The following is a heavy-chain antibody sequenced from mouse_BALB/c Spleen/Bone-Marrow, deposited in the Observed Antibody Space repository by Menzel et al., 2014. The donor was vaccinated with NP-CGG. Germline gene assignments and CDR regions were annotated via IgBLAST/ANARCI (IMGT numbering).Heavy chain of an antibody. CDR2: IYPGNVNT. CDR1: NYTFTTYY. Sequence: LQESGPELVKPGASVRISCKASNYTFTTYYIYWVKQRPGQGLEWIGWIYPGNVNTKYNEKFKAKATLTADKSSSTAYMQLSSLTPEDSAVYFCARSRYGSYYGYWGQGTPLTVSS. J-gene: IGHJ2*01. V-gene: IGHV1S56*01. CDR3: ARSRYGSYYGY. D-gene: IGHD1-1*01.